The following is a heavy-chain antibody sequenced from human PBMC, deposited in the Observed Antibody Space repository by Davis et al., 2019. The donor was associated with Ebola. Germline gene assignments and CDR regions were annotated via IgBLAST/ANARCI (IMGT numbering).Heavy chain of an antibody. CDR1: GGTFSSYA. CDR3: ARGRRELLWYFDY. CDR2: IIPILGIA. D-gene: IGHD1-26*01. Sequence: SVKVSCKASGGTFSSYAISWVRQAPGQGLEWLGRIIPILGIANYAQKFQGRVTITADKSTSTAYMELSSLRSDDTAVYYCARGRRELLWYFDYWGQRTLVTVSS. J-gene: IGHJ4*02. V-gene: IGHV1-69*04.